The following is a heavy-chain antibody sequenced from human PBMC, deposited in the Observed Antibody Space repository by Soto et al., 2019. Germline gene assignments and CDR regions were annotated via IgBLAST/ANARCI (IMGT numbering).Heavy chain of an antibody. J-gene: IGHJ3*02. CDR1: GFTFSSYA. D-gene: IGHD6-19*01. Sequence: QVQLVESGGGVVQPGRSLRLSCAASGFTFSSYAMHWVRQAPGKGLEWVAVISYDGSNKYYADSVKGRFTISRDNSKNTLYLQMNSLRAEDTAVYYCACPGYSSGWAGDAFDIWGQGTMVTVSS. CDR2: ISYDGSNK. CDR3: ACPGYSSGWAGDAFDI. V-gene: IGHV3-30-3*01.